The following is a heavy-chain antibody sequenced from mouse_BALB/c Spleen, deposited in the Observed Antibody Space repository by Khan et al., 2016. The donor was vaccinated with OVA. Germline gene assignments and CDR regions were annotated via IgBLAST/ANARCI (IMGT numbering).Heavy chain of an antibody. CDR2: ISSGGSYP. CDR1: GFTFSSYG. CDR3: ARQGKGAMDY. D-gene: IGHD2-1*01. J-gene: IGHJ4*01. V-gene: IGHV5-6*01. Sequence: EVELVESGGDLVKPGGSLKLSCAASGFTFSSYGMSWVRQTPDKRLEWVANISSGGSYPYYPDSVKGRFTISRANAKTTLYLTMSSLKSEYTAMDYCARQGKGAMDYWGQGTSVTVSS.